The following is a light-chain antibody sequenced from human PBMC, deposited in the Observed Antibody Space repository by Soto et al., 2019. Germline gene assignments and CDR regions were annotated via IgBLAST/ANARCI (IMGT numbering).Light chain of an antibody. CDR1: QSLLHSNGNNY. J-gene: IGKJ4*01. Sequence: DIVMTQSPLSLPVTPGEPASISCRSSQSLLHSNGNNYLAWYIQKPGQSPQLLIYLGSNRASGVPDRFSGSGSGTDFTLKLSRVEAEDVGVYYCMQALQTPVSFGGGTKVEIK. CDR2: LGS. V-gene: IGKV2-28*01. CDR3: MQALQTPVS.